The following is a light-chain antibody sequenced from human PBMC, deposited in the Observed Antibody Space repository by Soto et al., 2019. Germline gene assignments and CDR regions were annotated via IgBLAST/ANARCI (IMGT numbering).Light chain of an antibody. V-gene: IGKV3-15*01. CDR2: GAS. Sequence: EIVMTQSPATLSVSPGERATLSCRASQSVSSNLAWYQQKPGQAPRLLIYGASTRATGIPVRFSGSGSGTEFTLTISSLQSEDFAVYYCQQYNNWPPTLGQGTKVEIK. J-gene: IGKJ1*01. CDR1: QSVSSN. CDR3: QQYNNWPPT.